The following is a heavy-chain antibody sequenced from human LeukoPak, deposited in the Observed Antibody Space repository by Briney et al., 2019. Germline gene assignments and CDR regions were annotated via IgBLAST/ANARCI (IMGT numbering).Heavy chain of an antibody. CDR3: AIETYYDILTGPTKGAFDI. Sequence: ASVKVSCKASGYTFISYYMHWVRQAPGQGLEWMGIINPSGGSTSYAQKFQGRVTITRDTSASTAYMELSSLRSEDTAVYYCAIETYYDILTGPTKGAFDIWGQGTMVTVSS. V-gene: IGHV1-46*01. J-gene: IGHJ3*02. CDR1: GYTFISYY. D-gene: IGHD3-9*01. CDR2: INPSGGST.